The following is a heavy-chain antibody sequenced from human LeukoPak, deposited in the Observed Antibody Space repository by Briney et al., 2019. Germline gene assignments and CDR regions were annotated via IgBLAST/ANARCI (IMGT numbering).Heavy chain of an antibody. CDR3: AKVHLTYYYDSSGYGFQDY. CDR1: GFTFTSYA. Sequence: GGSPRLSCAASGFTFTSYAIHWVRQAPGKGLEWVGVISYDGSNTYYVDSVKGRFTISRDNSKNTVYLQMNSLRAEDTAVYYCAKVHLTYYYDSSGYGFQDYWGQGTLVTVSS. D-gene: IGHD3-22*01. J-gene: IGHJ4*02. V-gene: IGHV3-30*18. CDR2: ISYDGSNT.